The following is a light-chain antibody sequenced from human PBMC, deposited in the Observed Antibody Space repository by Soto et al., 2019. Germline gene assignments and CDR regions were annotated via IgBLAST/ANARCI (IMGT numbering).Light chain of an antibody. CDR2: DDR. CDR1: NIGSKS. CDR3: QVWDTGSDHHV. V-gene: IGLV3-21*02. Sequence: SYELSQPPSVSVAPGQTARITCGGNNIGSKSVHWYQQKPGQAPVLVVYDDRDRPSGIPGRFSGSKSGITATLIISRVEAGDEADYYCQVWDTGSDHHVFGTGTKVTVL. J-gene: IGLJ1*01.